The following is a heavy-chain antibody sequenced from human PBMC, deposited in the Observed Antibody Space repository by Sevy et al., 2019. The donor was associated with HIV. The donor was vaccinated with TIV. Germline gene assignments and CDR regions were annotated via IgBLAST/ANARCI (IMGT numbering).Heavy chain of an antibody. V-gene: IGHV1-24*01. J-gene: IGHJ2*01. CDR2: FDPEDGET. CDR3: ATETPTVTTWSYWYFDL. D-gene: IGHD4-17*01. Sequence: ATVKVSCKVSGYTLTELSMHWVRQAPRKGLERMGGFDPEDGETIYAQKFQGRVTMTEDTSTDTAYMELSSLRSEDTAMYYCATETPTVTTWSYWYFDLWGRGTLVTVSS. CDR1: GYTLTELS.